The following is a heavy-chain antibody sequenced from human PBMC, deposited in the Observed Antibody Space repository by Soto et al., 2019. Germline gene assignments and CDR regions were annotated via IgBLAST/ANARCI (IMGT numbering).Heavy chain of an antibody. V-gene: IGHV1-69*01. Sequence: QVQLVQSGAEVKKPGSSVKVSCKASGGTFSSYAISWVRQAPGQGLEWMGGIIPIFGTANYAQKFQGRVTITADESTSTASMELSSLRSEDTAVYYCARGARTYYDFWSGYSSTPPDYWGQGTLVTVSS. D-gene: IGHD3-3*01. CDR3: ARGARTYYDFWSGYSSTPPDY. J-gene: IGHJ4*02. CDR1: GGTFSSYA. CDR2: IIPIFGTA.